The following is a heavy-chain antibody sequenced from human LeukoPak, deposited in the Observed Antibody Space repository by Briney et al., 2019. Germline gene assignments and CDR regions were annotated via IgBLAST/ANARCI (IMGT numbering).Heavy chain of an antibody. CDR1: GDSVSNYY. D-gene: IGHD3-10*01. CDR2: IYSSGDT. CDR3: ARNTGTTVDHPFDH. V-gene: IGHV4-4*07. J-gene: IGHJ4*02. Sequence: PSETLSLTCTVSGDSVSNYYWSWTRQPAGKGLEWIGRIYSSGDTNYNPSLKSRVTMSIDTSKKQFSLKLSSVTAADTAVYYCARNTGTTVDHPFDHWGQGTLVTVSS.